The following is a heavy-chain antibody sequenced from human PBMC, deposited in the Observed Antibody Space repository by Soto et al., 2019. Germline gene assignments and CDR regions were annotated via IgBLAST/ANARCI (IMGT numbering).Heavy chain of an antibody. V-gene: IGHV1-69*01. CDR2: IIPIFGTA. CDR3: ARSARNAFDI. Sequence: QVQLVQSGAEVKKPGSSVKVSCKASGGTFSSYDISWVRQAPGQGLEWMGGIIPIFGTANYAQKFQGRVTITADESKRKAYMELSSLRSEDTAVYYCARSARNAFDIWGQGTMVTVSS. J-gene: IGHJ3*02. CDR1: GGTFSSYD.